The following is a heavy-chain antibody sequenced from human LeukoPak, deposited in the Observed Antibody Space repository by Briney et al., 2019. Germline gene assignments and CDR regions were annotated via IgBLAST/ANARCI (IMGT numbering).Heavy chain of an antibody. CDR3: ARVSLSEAYYYDSSGYALGY. CDR2: ISNSGDAT. J-gene: IGHJ4*02. CDR1: GFTFSNYA. D-gene: IGHD3-22*01. Sequence: QSGGSLRLSCAASGFTFSNYAMSWVRQAPGKGLEWVSTISNSGDATYYADSVKGRFTISRDNAKNSLYLQMNSLRAEDTALYYCARVSLSEAYYYDSSGYALGYWGQGTLVTVSS. V-gene: IGHV3-23*01.